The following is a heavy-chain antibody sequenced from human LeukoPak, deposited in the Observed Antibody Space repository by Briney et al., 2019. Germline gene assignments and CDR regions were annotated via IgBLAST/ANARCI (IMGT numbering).Heavy chain of an antibody. V-gene: IGHV3-33*06. CDR2: IWYDGSNK. CDR3: AKGVLRFLNYFDY. J-gene: IGHJ4*02. CDR1: GFTFSSYG. D-gene: IGHD3-3*01. Sequence: GGSLRLSCAASGFTFSSYGMHWVRQAPGKGLEWVAVIWYDGSNKYYADSVKGRFTISRDNSKNTLYLQMNSLRAEDTAVYYCAKGVLRFLNYFDYWGQGTLVTVSS.